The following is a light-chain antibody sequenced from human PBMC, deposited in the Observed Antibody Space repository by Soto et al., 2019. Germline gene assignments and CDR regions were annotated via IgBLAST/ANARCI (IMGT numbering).Light chain of an antibody. Sequence: ELVMTQSPGTLSVSPGESATLSCRASQSVSSNLAWYQQKPGQAPRLLIYDTSTRATGVPARFSGSGSGTEFTLTISSLPSEDFAVYYCQQYNNWPLTFGQGTKLEIK. J-gene: IGKJ2*01. CDR3: QQYNNWPLT. V-gene: IGKV3-15*01. CDR1: QSVSSN. CDR2: DTS.